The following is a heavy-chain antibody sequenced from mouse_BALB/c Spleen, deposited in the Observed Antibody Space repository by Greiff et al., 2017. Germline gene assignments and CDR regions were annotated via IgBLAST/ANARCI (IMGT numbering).Heavy chain of an antibody. CDR3: ARLDYYGSSFYAMDY. V-gene: IGHV5-6*01. J-gene: IGHJ4*01. Sequence: EVQRVESGGDLVKPGGSLKLSCAASGFTFSSYGMSWVRQTPDKRLEWVATISSGGSYTYYPDSVKGRFTISRDNAKNTLYLQMSSLKSEDTAMYYCARLDYYGSSFYAMDYWGQGTSVTVSS. CDR2: ISSGGSYT. D-gene: IGHD1-1*01. CDR1: GFTFSSYG.